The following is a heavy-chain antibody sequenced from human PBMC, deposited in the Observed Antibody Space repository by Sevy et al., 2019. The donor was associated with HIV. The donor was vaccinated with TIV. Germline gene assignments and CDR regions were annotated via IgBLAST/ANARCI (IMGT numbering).Heavy chain of an antibody. CDR3: STHAGIAAAGRVFDY. J-gene: IGHJ4*02. D-gene: IGHD6-13*01. CDR1: GFIFSDHY. Sequence: GGSLRLSCAASGFIFSDHYMEWVRQAPGKGLEWVGRTRNKADGYTTEYAASVKGRFTISRDDSENSLYLQMNSLKTEDTAVYYCSTHAGIAAAGRVFDYWGQGALVTVSS. V-gene: IGHV3-72*01. CDR2: TRNKADGYTT.